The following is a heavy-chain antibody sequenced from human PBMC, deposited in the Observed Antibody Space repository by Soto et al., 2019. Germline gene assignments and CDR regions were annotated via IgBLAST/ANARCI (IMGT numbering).Heavy chain of an antibody. Sequence: SETLSLTCTVSGGSISSSSYYWGWIRQPPGKGLEWIGSIYYSGSTYYNPSLKSRVTISVDTSKNQFSLKLSSVTAADTAVYYCARHPMREIGAHTFDYWGQGTLVTVSS. D-gene: IGHD1-26*01. V-gene: IGHV4-39*01. CDR2: IYYSGST. CDR1: GGSISSSSYY. CDR3: ARHPMREIGAHTFDY. J-gene: IGHJ4*02.